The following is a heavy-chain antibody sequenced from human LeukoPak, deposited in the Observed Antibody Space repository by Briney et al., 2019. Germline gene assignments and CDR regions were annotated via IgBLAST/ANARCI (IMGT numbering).Heavy chain of an antibody. D-gene: IGHD3-22*01. CDR3: ARHSINYYDSSGYYYSYFDY. CDR2: IKQDGSEK. CDR1: GFTFSSYW. Sequence: GGSLRLSCAASGFTFSSYWMSWVRQAPGKGLEWVANIKQDGSEKYYVDSVKGRFTISRDNAKNSLYLQMNSLRAEDTAVYYCARHSINYYDSSGYYYSYFDYWGQGTLVTVSS. J-gene: IGHJ4*02. V-gene: IGHV3-7*01.